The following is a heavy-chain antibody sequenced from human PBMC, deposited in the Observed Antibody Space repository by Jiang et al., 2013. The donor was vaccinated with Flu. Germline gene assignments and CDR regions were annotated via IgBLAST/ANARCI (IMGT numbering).Heavy chain of an antibody. CDR3: ARGGLRDDAFDI. J-gene: IGHJ3*02. V-gene: IGHV4-59*13. Sequence: PGLVKPSETLSLTCTVSGGSISSYFWSWIRRPPGKGLEWIGYIYFSGSTNYNPSLKSRVTISVDTSKNQFSLNLTSVTASDTAVYYCARGGLRDDAFDIWGQGTMVTVSS. CDR1: GGSISSYF. CDR2: IYFSGST. D-gene: IGHD4-17*01.